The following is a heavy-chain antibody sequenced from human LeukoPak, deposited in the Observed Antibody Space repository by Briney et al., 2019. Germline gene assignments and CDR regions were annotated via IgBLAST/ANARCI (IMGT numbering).Heavy chain of an antibody. V-gene: IGHV3-72*01. Sequence: QSGGSLRLSCAASGFTLSDYYMDWVRQAPGQGLEWVARTRKKAKGYTTEYAASAKGRFTISRDDSKNSVDLQMNSLITEDTAVXXXXXAQSDSSGYYYVGDYWGQGTLVTVSS. CDR1: GFTLSDYY. D-gene: IGHD3-22*01. CDR3: XXAQSDSSGYYYVGDY. CDR2: TRKKAKGYTT. J-gene: IGHJ4*02.